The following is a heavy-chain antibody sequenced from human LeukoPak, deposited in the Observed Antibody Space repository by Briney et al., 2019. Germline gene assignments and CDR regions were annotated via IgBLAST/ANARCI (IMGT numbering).Heavy chain of an antibody. CDR1: GGSFSGYY. CDR2: INHSGST. Sequence: PSETLSLTCAVYGGSFSGYYWSWIRQPPGKGLEWIGEINHSGSTNYNPSPKSRVTISVDTSKNQFSLKLSSVTAADTAVYYCARVSTIFGVVQGFDPWGQGTLVTVSS. D-gene: IGHD3-3*01. J-gene: IGHJ5*02. V-gene: IGHV4-34*01. CDR3: ARVSTIFGVVQGFDP.